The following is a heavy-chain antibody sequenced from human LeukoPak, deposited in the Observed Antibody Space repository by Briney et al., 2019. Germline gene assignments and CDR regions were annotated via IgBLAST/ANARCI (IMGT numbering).Heavy chain of an antibody. CDR3: ARGHYGSGTGTYPD. CDR2: IYYSGST. J-gene: IGHJ4*02. Sequence: SESLSLTCTVAGASISPNCWSWIRQPPGKGLEWIGYIYYSGSTNYNPSLKSRVTISVDTSKNQLSLNLSSVTAADTAVYYRARGHYGSGTGTYPDWGQGTLVTVSS. V-gene: IGHV4-59*01. CDR1: GASISPNC. D-gene: IGHD3-10*01.